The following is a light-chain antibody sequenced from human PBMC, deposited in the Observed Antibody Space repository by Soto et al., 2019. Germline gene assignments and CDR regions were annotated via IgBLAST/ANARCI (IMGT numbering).Light chain of an antibody. Sequence: QSVLTQPASVSGSPGQSITLSCTGTSNDVGTYNLVSWYQQHPGKAPKLIIFEGFKRPSGVSNRFSGSKSGNTASLTISGLQAEDEADYYCSSYAGSTTYVFGTGTNVTVL. V-gene: IGLV2-23*01. J-gene: IGLJ1*01. CDR2: EGF. CDR1: SNDVGTYNL. CDR3: SSYAGSTTYV.